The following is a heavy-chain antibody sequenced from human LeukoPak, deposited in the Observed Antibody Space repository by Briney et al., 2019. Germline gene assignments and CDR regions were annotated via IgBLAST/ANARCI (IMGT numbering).Heavy chain of an antibody. CDR3: ARASKYYYDSSGYPLDY. Sequence: GGPLRLSCAASRFTFSSYSMIWVRQATGKGLEWVSPNSSSSSSIYYADSVKGRFTISRDNAKNSLYLQMNSLRAEDTTVYYCARASKYYYDSSGYPLDYWGQGTLVTVSS. D-gene: IGHD3-22*01. CDR1: RFTFSSYS. CDR2: NSSSSSSI. J-gene: IGHJ4*02. V-gene: IGHV3-21*01.